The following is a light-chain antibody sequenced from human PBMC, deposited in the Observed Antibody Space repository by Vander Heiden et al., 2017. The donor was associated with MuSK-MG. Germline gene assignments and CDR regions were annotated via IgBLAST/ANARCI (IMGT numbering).Light chain of an antibody. Sequence: EIVMTQSPATLSVSPGERATLSCRASQSVSNNLAWYQQKPGRAPRLLISGASTRATGIPARFSGSGSGTEFTLTISSLQSEDFAVYYCQQYKQWPPWTFGQRTKVEI. J-gene: IGKJ1*01. CDR1: QSVSNN. CDR2: GAS. V-gene: IGKV3-15*01. CDR3: QQYKQWPPWT.